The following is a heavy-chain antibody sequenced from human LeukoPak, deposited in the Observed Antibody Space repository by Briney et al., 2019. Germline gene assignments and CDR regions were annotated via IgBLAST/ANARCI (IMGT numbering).Heavy chain of an antibody. CDR2: INPNSGGT. CDR3: ARERYSYGQRSFEY. V-gene: IGHV1-2*02. CDR1: GYTFTGYY. D-gene: IGHD5-18*01. Sequence: ASVKVSCKASGYTFTGYYMHWVRQAPGQGLEWMGWINPNSGGTNYALKFQGRVTMNRDTSISTAYMELSRLRSDDTAVYYCARERYSYGQRSFEYWDQGTLVTVSS. J-gene: IGHJ4*02.